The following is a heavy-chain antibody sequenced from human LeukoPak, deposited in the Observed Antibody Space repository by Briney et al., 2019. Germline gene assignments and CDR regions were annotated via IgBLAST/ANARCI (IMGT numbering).Heavy chain of an antibody. CDR3: ARKGEGIVATTQKPYYYYYMDV. Sequence: ASVKVSCKASGYTFTGYYIHWVRQAPGQGLEWMGWINPNSGGTNYAQKFQGRVTMTRDTSISTAYMELSRLRSDDTAVYYCARKGEGIVATTQKPYYYYYMDVWGKGTTVTVSS. J-gene: IGHJ6*03. CDR1: GYTFTGYY. D-gene: IGHD5-12*01. V-gene: IGHV1-2*02. CDR2: INPNSGGT.